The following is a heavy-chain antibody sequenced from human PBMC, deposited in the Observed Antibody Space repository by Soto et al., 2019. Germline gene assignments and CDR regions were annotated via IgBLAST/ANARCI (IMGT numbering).Heavy chain of an antibody. Sequence: EVQRVESGGGLVQPGGSLRLSCAASGLTFSSYWMHWVRQAPGKGLVWVSRINSDGSSTSYADSVKGRFTISSDNAKNTRHFRRHSLRADYKPAYYCARLGDYRSGVAYDYWGQGILVTVSS. V-gene: IGHV3-74*01. CDR3: ARLGDYRSGVAYDY. D-gene: IGHD3-16*02. J-gene: IGHJ4*02. CDR1: GLTFSSYW. CDR2: INSDGSST.